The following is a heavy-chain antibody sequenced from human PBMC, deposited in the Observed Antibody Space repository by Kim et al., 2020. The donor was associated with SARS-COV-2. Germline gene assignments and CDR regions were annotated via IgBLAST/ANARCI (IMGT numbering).Heavy chain of an antibody. CDR2: IFYSGST. CDR1: GGSISSSIYY. V-gene: IGHV4-39*01. CDR3: ATHGRTYSSGWNVDY. D-gene: IGHD6-19*01. J-gene: IGHJ4*01. Sequence: SETLSLTCTVSGGSISSSIYYWGWIRQPPGTGLEYIGSIFYSGSTYYNPSLKSRVTISVDTSKNQFSLSLTSVTAADTAIYYCATHGRTYSSGWNVDY.